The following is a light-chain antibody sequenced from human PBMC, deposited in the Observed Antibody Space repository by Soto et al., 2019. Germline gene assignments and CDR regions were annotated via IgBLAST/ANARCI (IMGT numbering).Light chain of an antibody. Sequence: DIQMTQSPSTLSASVGDRVIITCRASQSISSWLAWYQQKPGKAPNLLIYRASTLKSGIPSRFSGSGYGTEFTLAISSLRPDDFATYCCQKCDRASWTFGPGTKLEIK. V-gene: IGKV1-5*03. J-gene: IGKJ1*01. CDR2: RAS. CDR3: QKCDRASWT. CDR1: QSISSW.